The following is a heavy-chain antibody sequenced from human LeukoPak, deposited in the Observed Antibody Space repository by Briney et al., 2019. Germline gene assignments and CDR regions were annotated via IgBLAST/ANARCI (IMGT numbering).Heavy chain of an antibody. CDR3: AKDRSSSGSYFDY. Sequence: GGSLRLSCATSGFTFSDHYMDWVRQAPGKGLEWVSAISGSGGSTYYIDSVKGRFTISRDNSKNTLFLQMNSLRAEDTAVYYCAKDRSSSGSYFDYWGQGTLVTVSS. J-gene: IGHJ4*02. D-gene: IGHD3-10*01. CDR2: ISGSGGST. CDR1: GFTFSDHY. V-gene: IGHV3-23*01.